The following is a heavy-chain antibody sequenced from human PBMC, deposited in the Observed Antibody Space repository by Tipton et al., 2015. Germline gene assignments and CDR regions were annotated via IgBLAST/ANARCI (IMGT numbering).Heavy chain of an antibody. Sequence: LRLSCTVSGGSVSSGSYYWSWIRQPPGKGLEWIGYISYTDGAHYNPALKSRVTISVDTSKNQFSLTLNSVAAADTAVYYCARFRYYGSESERGYFHGLDVWGQGTTVTVSS. D-gene: IGHD3-10*01. J-gene: IGHJ6*02. CDR1: GGSVSSGSYY. V-gene: IGHV4-61*01. CDR2: ISYTDGA. CDR3: ARFRYYGSESERGYFHGLDV.